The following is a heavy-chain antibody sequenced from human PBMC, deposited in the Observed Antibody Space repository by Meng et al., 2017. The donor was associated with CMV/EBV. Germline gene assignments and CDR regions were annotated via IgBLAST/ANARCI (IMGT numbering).Heavy chain of an antibody. J-gene: IGHJ3*02. CDR3: AKFLTDSPDYAFDI. CDR2: IENDGTNK. CDR1: GFTFRRYD. D-gene: IGHD3-9*01. Sequence: GGSLRLSCAASGFTFRRYDIHWVRQAPGKGLERVAFIENDGTNKKSADSVKGRFIISRDKSKNTLYLQMNSLRAEDTAVYYCAKFLTDSPDYAFDIWGQGTMVTVSS. V-gene: IGHV3-30*02.